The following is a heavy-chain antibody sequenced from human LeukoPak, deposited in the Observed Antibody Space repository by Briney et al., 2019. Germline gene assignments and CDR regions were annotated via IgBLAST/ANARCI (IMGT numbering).Heavy chain of an antibody. CDR2: ISGSGGST. V-gene: IGHV3-23*01. CDR1: GFTFSSYA. Sequence: GGSLRLSCAASGFTFSSYAMSWVRQAPGKGLEWVSAISGSGGSTYYADSVKGRFTISRDNSKNTLYLQMNSLRTEDTAVYYCAKMYSSGWYFLFDYWGQGTLVTVSS. J-gene: IGHJ4*02. D-gene: IGHD6-19*01. CDR3: AKMYSSGWYFLFDY.